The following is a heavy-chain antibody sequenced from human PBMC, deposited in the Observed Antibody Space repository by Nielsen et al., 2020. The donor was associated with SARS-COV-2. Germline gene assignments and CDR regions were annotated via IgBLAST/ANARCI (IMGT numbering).Heavy chain of an antibody. CDR2: INPNSGGT. CDR3: ARGDIGSRDNWFDP. V-gene: IGHV1-2*06. D-gene: IGHD5/OR15-5a*01. J-gene: IGHJ5*02. CDR1: GGTFSSYA. Sequence: ASVKVSCKASGGTFSSYAISWVRQAPGQGLEWMGRINPNSGGTNYAQKFQGRVTMTRDTSISTAYMELSRLRSDDTAVYYCARGDIGSRDNWFDPWGQGTLVTVSS.